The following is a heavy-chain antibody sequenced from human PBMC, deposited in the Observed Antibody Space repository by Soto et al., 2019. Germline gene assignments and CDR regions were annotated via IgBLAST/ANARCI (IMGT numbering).Heavy chain of an antibody. D-gene: IGHD5-18*01. V-gene: IGHV4-30-4*01. CDR2: ISNSGST. Sequence: PSETLSLTCTVSGGSVTSDEDYWNWIRQSPGKGLEWIGYISNSGSTGYNPSLKTRLSMSVDRSKNQFTLRLTSVTAADTAAYFCATESGSTYGYFDHWGQGTQVTVSS. J-gene: IGHJ4*02. CDR3: ATESGSTYGYFDH. CDR1: GGSVTSDEDY.